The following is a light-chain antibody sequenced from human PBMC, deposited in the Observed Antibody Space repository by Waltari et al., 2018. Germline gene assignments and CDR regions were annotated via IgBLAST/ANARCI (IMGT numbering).Light chain of an antibody. V-gene: IGKV3-15*01. Sequence: EIVVTQSPATLSLSPGERATLSCRASENVDTNIAWYQQKPGQPPRLLISGASTRATDIPPRFSCSGSGTEFTLSISSLQSEDFAVYYCHQYKNWPPWTFGQGTKVEIK. CDR1: ENVDTN. CDR3: HQYKNWPPWT. J-gene: IGKJ1*01. CDR2: GAS.